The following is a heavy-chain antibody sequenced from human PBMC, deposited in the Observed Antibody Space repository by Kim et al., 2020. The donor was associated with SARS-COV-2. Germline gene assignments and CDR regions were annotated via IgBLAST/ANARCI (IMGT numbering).Heavy chain of an antibody. CDR3: TRGSAY. J-gene: IGHJ4*02. Sequence: SIGSSHIYYADSLKSRFPIPRDNAKSSLYLQMNNLRDEDTAVYYCTRGSAYWGQGTLVTVSS. CDR2: SIGSSHI. V-gene: IGHV3-48*02.